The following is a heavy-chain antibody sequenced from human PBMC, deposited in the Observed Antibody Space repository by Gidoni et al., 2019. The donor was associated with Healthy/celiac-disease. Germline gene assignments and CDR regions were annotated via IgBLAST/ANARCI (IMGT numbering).Heavy chain of an antibody. CDR3: ARGVGGYSGYDYDY. CDR2: IYHSGST. J-gene: IGHJ4*02. V-gene: IGHV4-38-2*02. CDR1: GYSISSGYY. Sequence: QVQLQSSRPGLVKPSETLSLTCTVSGYSISSGYYWGWIRQPPGKGLEWIGSIYHSGSTYYNPSLKSRVTISVDTSKNQFALKLSAVTAADTAVYYCARGVGGYSGYDYDYWGQGTLVTVSS. D-gene: IGHD5-12*01.